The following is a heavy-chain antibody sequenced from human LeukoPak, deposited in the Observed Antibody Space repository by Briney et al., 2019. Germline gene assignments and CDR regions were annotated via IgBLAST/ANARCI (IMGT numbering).Heavy chain of an antibody. V-gene: IGHV1-18*01. D-gene: IGHD3-10*01. CDR3: ARGSAPWFGELYLLDY. J-gene: IGHJ4*02. CDR2: ISAYNGNT. Sequence: ASVKVSCKASGYTFTSYGISWVRQAPGQGLEWMGWISAYNGNTNYAQKLQGRVTMTTDTSTSTAYMELSSLRSEDTVVYYCARGSAPWFGELYLLDYWGQGTLVTVSS. CDR1: GYTFTSYG.